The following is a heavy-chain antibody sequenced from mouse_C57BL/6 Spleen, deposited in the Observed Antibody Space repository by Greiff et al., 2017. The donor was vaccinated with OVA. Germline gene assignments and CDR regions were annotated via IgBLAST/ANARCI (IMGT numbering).Heavy chain of an antibody. CDR2: ILPSIGRT. Sequence: QVQLKESGSELRSPGSSVKLSCKDFDSEVFPIAYMSWVRQKPGHGFEWIGGILPSIGRTIYGEKFEDKATLDADTLSNTAYLELNSLTYEDSAIYYCARPSTTVVAKGGYFDVWGTGTTVTVSS. D-gene: IGHD1-1*01. CDR1: DSEVFPIAY. J-gene: IGHJ1*03. CDR3: ARPSTTVVAKGGYFDV. V-gene: IGHV15-2*01.